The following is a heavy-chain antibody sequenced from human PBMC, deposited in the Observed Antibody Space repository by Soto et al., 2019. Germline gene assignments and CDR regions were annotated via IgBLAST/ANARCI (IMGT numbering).Heavy chain of an antibody. J-gene: IGHJ6*02. D-gene: IGHD1-1*01. CDR3: ARDLWVEPELYYYGMDV. CDR2: IFYSGTT. Sequence: QVQLQESGPGLVRPSQTLSLTCTVSGDSISSADYDWSWIRQTPGKGLEWIGHIFYSGTTYYNPSLKSRLTISVDTSKNHFSLRLTSVTAADTAVYYCARDLWVEPELYYYGMDVWGQGTTVTVSS. V-gene: IGHV4-30-4*01. CDR1: GDSISSADYD.